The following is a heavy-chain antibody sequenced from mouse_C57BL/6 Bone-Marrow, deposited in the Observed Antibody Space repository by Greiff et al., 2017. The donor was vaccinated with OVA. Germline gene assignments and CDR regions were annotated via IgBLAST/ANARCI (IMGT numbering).Heavy chain of an antibody. J-gene: IGHJ4*01. CDR2: INPSTGGT. CDR1: GYSFTGYY. CDR3: ARGRLRRGYYYAMDY. D-gene: IGHD2-4*01. Sequence: VQLQQSGPELVKPGASVKVSCKASGYSFTGYYMNWVKQSPEKSLEWIGEINPSTGGTTYNQKFKAKATLTVDKSSSTAYMQLKSLTSEDSAVYYCARGRLRRGYYYAMDYGGQGTSGTVSS. V-gene: IGHV1-42*01.